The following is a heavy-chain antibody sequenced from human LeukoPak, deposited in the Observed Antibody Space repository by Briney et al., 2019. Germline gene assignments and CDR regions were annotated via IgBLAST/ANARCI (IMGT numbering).Heavy chain of an antibody. Sequence: SETLSLTCAVSGGSISSSSYYWGWIRQPPGKGLEWIGSVYYRGNTYYNPSLKSRVTTSVDMSKNQFSLKVSSMTAADTAVYYCARGDWKYGDFDRWGQGTLVTVSS. CDR1: GGSISSSSYY. CDR3: ARGDWKYGDFDR. CDR2: VYYRGNT. D-gene: IGHD1-7*01. V-gene: IGHV4-39*07. J-gene: IGHJ4*02.